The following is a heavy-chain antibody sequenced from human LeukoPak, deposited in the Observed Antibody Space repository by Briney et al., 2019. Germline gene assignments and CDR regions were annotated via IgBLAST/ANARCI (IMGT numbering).Heavy chain of an antibody. J-gene: IGHJ3*02. D-gene: IGHD3-22*01. CDR1: GYSITGYY. CDR3: ARGPPSLNYYYDNSANDAFDI. CDR2: INPNSGGT. Sequence: ASVKVSCKASGYSITGYYMHWVRQAPGQGLEWMGRINPNSGGTKYAQKFQGRVTMTRDTSISTAYMELRRLRSDDTAVYYCARGPPSLNYYYDNSANDAFDIWGQGTMVTVSS. V-gene: IGHV1-2*06.